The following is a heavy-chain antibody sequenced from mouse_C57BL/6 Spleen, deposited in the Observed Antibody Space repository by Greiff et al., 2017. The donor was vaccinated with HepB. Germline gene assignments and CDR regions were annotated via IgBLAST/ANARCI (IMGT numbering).Heavy chain of an antibody. CDR1: GYTFTSFW. J-gene: IGHJ4*01. V-gene: IGHV1-53*01. Sequence: VQLQQSGTELVKPGASVKLSCKASGYTFTSFWMHWVMQRPGQGLEWIGNINPSNGGTNYNEKFKSKATLTVDKSSSTAYMQLSSLTSEDSAVYYCTRTTTVVEDAKDYWDQGTSVTVSS. D-gene: IGHD1-1*01. CDR3: TRTTTVVEDAKDY. CDR2: INPSNGGT.